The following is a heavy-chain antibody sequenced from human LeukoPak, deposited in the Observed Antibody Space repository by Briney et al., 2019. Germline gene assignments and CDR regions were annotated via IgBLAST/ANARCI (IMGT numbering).Heavy chain of an antibody. J-gene: IGHJ4*02. V-gene: IGHV3-11*01. Sequence: GGALRLSCAASEVTFSYYYMSCSREGPGKGGGWDSYFSSGGSSVYYLDSVKGRLTISGNHAKSSRSLPMSSLRADDTAVYYCSRGGENFDYWGPATLVTVSS. CDR1: EVTFSYYY. D-gene: IGHD3-10*01. CDR3: SRGGENFDY. CDR2: FSSGGSSV.